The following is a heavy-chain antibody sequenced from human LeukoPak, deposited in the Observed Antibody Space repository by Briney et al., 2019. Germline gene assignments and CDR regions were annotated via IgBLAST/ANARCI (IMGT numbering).Heavy chain of an antibody. J-gene: IGHJ4*02. CDR3: VRERDRGIEVADDFDY. D-gene: IGHD6-19*01. Sequence: GGSLRLSCAASGFTFSMYSMAWVRQAPGKGLKWVSVINDRGGYIQDADSVKGRFTISRDNSQNTLFLEMNSLRVEDTAVYYCVRERDRGIEVADDFDYWGQGTLVTVSS. CDR1: GFTFSMYS. V-gene: IGHV3-23*01. CDR2: INDRGGYI.